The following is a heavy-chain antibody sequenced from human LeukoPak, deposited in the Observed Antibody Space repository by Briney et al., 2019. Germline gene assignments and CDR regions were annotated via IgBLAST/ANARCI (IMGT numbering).Heavy chain of an antibody. V-gene: IGHV4-59*08. D-gene: IGHD5-24*01. CDR1: GGSISSYY. J-gene: IGHJ4*02. Sequence: PSETLSLTCTVSGGSISSYYWSWIRQPPGKGLEWIGYIYYSGSTNYSPSLKSRVTISVDTSRNQFSLKLNSVTAADTAVYYCARGSDGYNYSWGQGALVTVSS. CDR2: IYYSGST. CDR3: ARGSDGYNYS.